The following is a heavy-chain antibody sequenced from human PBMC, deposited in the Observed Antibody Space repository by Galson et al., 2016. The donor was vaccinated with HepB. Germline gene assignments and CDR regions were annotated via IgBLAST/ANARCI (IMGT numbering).Heavy chain of an antibody. D-gene: IGHD6-19*01. V-gene: IGHV3-48*02. Sequence: LSLSCAASGFTVATYGMTWVRQAPGKAPEWITYISSDRNTIYYADSVRGRFTISRDDANNSLFLQMNSLRDEDTAVYYCTRLSSAWSDDHWGQGTLVTVSS. CDR3: TRLSSAWSDDH. CDR2: ISSDRNTI. CDR1: GFTVATYG. J-gene: IGHJ5*02.